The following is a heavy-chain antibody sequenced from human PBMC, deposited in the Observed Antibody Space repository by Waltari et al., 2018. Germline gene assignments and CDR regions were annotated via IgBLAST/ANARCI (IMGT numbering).Heavy chain of an antibody. CDR1: GFPFSSYS. CDR2: ISSSSSYI. CDR3: ASSRDAFDI. Sequence: EVQLVESGGGLVKPGGSLRLSCAASGFPFSSYSMHWVRQAPGKGLEWVSSISSSSSYIYYADSVKGRFTISRDNAKNSLYLQMNSLRAEDTAVYYCASSRDAFDIWGQGTMVTVSS. V-gene: IGHV3-21*01. J-gene: IGHJ3*02.